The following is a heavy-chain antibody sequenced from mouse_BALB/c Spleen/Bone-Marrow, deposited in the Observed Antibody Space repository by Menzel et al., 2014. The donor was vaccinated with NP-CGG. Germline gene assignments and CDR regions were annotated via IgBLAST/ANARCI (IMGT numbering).Heavy chain of an antibody. Sequence: VKLMESGPGLVAHSQSLSITCTVSGFSLTDYGVSWIRQPPGKGLEWLGVIWGGGITYYNSALKSSLTISKDNSKSQVFLKMNSLQTDDTAMYYCAKLGGYFDYWGQGTTLTVSS. CDR1: GFSLTDYG. CDR2: IWGGGIT. V-gene: IGHV2-6-5*01. D-gene: IGHD4-1*01. J-gene: IGHJ2*01. CDR3: AKLGGYFDY.